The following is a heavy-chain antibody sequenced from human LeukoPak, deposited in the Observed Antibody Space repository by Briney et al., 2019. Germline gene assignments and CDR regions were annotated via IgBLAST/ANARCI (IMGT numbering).Heavy chain of an antibody. D-gene: IGHD3-10*01. J-gene: IGHJ5*02. CDR3: ARDRGYYGSGSSNWFDP. CDR1: GGSISSGGYY. Sequence: SETLSLTCTVSGGSISSGGYYWSWIRQHPGKGLEWIGYIYYSGSTYYNPSIKSRVTISVDTSKNQFSLKLSSVTAADTAVYYCARDRGYYGSGSSNWFDPWGQGTLVTVSS. V-gene: IGHV4-31*03. CDR2: IYYSGST.